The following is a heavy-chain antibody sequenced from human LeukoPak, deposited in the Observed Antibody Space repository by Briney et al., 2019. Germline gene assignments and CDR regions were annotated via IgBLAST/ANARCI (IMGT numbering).Heavy chain of an antibody. CDR1: GYTFTSYY. V-gene: IGHV1-46*01. D-gene: IGHD4-11*01. CDR2: INPSGGST. J-gene: IGHJ5*02. Sequence: ASVKVSCKASGYTFTSYYMHWVRQAPGQGLEWMGIINPSGGSTSYAQKFQGRVTMTRDMSTSTVYMELSSLRSEDTAVYYCARSARLTTVTTSPYNWFDPWGQGTLVTVSS. CDR3: ARSARLTTVTTSPYNWFDP.